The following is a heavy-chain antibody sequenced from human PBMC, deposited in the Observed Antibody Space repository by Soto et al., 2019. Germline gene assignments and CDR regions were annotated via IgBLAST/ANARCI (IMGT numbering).Heavy chain of an antibody. J-gene: IGHJ3*02. CDR1: GFTFRNYN. CDR3: ARGRLDTYGYDDAFDI. CDR2: ISSRGSTV. Sequence: GGSLRLSCVASGFTFRNYNMNWVRQAPGKGLEWVSHISSRGSTVYYADSVKGRFTISRDNPKNSLYLQMNSLRAEDTAVYYCARGRLDTYGYDDAFDIWGQGTMVTVSS. V-gene: IGHV3-48*04. D-gene: IGHD5-18*01.